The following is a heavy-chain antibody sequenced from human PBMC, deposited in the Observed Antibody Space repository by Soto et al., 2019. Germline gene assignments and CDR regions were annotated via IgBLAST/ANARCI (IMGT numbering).Heavy chain of an antibody. V-gene: IGHV1-18*04. CDR2: TSTNNDDR. Sequence: ASVKVSCKASGYRFSTYGINWVRQAPGQGLEWLGWTSTNNDDRNYAQKFRGRVTFTTDTSTSTAYMELRSLISDDTAVYFCARERYVASRHSHFDPWGPGTQVTVSP. D-gene: IGHD6-6*01. CDR3: ARERYVASRHSHFDP. J-gene: IGHJ5*02. CDR1: GYRFSTYG.